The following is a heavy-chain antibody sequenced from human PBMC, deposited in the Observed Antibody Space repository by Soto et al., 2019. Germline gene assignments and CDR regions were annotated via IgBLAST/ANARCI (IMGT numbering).Heavy chain of an antibody. D-gene: IGHD2-8*01. CDR3: ASYPFRRLFYVDY. J-gene: IGHJ4*02. CDR2: IYYSGST. CDR1: GGSISSSSYY. Sequence: SETLSLTCTVSGGSISSSSYYWGWIRQPPGKGLEWIGSIYYSGSTYYNPSLKSRVTISVDTSKNQFSLKLSSVTAADTAVYNCASYPFRRLFYVDYWGQGTLVTVSS. V-gene: IGHV4-39*01.